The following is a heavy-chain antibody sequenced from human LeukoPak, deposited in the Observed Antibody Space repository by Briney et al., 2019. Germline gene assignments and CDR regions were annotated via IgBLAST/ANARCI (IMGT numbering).Heavy chain of an antibody. CDR3: ARRPTGDPKFDY. Sequence: KPSETPSLTCSASGGSISNYFWTWIRQPPGKGLEWIGYIYSSGSTYYNPSLKSRVTISVDTSKNRFSLKLSTVTAADTAVYYCARRPTGDPKFDYWGQGTLVTVSS. CDR2: IYSSGST. CDR1: GGSISNYF. D-gene: IGHD7-27*01. J-gene: IGHJ4*02. V-gene: IGHV4-59*08.